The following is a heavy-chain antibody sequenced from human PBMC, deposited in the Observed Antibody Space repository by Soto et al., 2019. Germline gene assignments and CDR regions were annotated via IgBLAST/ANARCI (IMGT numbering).Heavy chain of an antibody. Sequence: QVQLVQSGAEVKKPGASVKVSGKASGYTFTSYYMHWVRQAPGQGLEWMGIINPSGGSTSYAQKFQCRVTMTRDTSTSTVYMELSSLRSEDTAVYYCARSVVVTAGVDPWGQGTLVTVSS. CDR1: GYTFTSYY. J-gene: IGHJ5*02. CDR2: INPSGGST. D-gene: IGHD2-21*02. CDR3: ARSVVVTAGVDP. V-gene: IGHV1-46*01.